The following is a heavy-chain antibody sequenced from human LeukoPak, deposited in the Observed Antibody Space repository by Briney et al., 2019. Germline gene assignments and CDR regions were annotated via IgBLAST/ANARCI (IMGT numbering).Heavy chain of an antibody. J-gene: IGHJ6*03. D-gene: IGHD2-15*01. CDR1: GFTFSSYW. Sequence: GGSLRLSCAASGFTFSSYWMHWARQAPGKGLVWVSRINSDGSRTSYVDSVKGRFTISRDNAKNTLFLQMNSLRAEDTAVYYCVREGGGFCSGGSCYSSIDYYYMDVWGKGTTVTISS. CDR3: VREGGGFCSGGSCYSSIDYYYMDV. V-gene: IGHV3-74*01. CDR2: INSDGSRT.